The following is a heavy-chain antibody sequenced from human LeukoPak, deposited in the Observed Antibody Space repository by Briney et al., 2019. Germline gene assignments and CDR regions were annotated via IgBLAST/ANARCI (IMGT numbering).Heavy chain of an antibody. Sequence: GRSLRLSSAASGFTFSSYAMHWVRQAPGKGLEWVAVISYDGSNKYYADSVKGRFTISRDNSKNTLYLQMNSLRAEDTAVYYCARGTRQLVRLGFDYWGQGTLVTVSS. CDR1: GFTFSSYA. CDR2: ISYDGSNK. J-gene: IGHJ4*02. CDR3: ARGTRQLVRLGFDY. V-gene: IGHV3-30-3*01. D-gene: IGHD6-13*01.